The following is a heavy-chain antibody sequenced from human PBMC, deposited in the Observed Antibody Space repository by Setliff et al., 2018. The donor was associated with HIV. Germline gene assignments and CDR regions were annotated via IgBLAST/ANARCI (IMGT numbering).Heavy chain of an antibody. CDR1: GYTFTGHD. J-gene: IGHJ3*02. D-gene: IGHD3-22*01. V-gene: IGHV1-2*02. Sequence: AASVKVSCKASGYTFTGHDLHWVRQAPGQGLEWMGWINSNSGGTNYAQKFQGRVTVTRDTSISTAYMELSRLRSDDTAVYYCARVNPFLYYYDTSGHSGAFDIWGQGTVVTVSS. CDR2: INSNSGGT. CDR3: ARVNPFLYYYDTSGHSGAFDI.